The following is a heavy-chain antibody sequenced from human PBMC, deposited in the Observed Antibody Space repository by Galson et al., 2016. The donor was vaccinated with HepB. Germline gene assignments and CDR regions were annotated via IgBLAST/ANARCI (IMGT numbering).Heavy chain of an antibody. Sequence: SLRLSCAASGFTFSSYSMAWVRQAPGKGLEWVSSLTSSGGSTHYTDSVKGRFTISRDNSKNTLYLHMNSLRADDTALYFCARIPPGGSAFGLDIWGQGTTVTVSS. CDR3: ARIPPGGSAFGLDI. V-gene: IGHV3-23*01. CDR1: GFTFSSYS. CDR2: LTSSGGST. D-gene: IGHD2-15*01. J-gene: IGHJ3*02.